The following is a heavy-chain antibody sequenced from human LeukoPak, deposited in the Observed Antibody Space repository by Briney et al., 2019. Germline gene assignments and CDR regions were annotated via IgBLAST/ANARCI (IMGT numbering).Heavy chain of an antibody. J-gene: IGHJ6*03. CDR2: IYYSGST. V-gene: IGHV4-59*01. Sequence: SETLSLTCTVSGGSISSYYWSWLRQPPGKGLEWIGYIYYSGSTNYNPSLKSRVTISVDTSKNQFSLKLSSVTAADTAVYYCARGGGLDYYYYYMDVWGKGTTVIVSS. CDR3: ARGGGLDYYYYYMDV. CDR1: GGSISSYY. D-gene: IGHD6-6*01.